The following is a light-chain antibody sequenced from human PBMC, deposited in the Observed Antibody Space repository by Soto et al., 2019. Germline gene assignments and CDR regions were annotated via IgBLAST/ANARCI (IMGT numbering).Light chain of an antibody. Sequence: EIVMTQSPATLSVSPGERATLSCRASQSVSSNLAWYQQKPGQAPRLLIYGASTRATGIPARFSGSGSGTDFTLIISRLEPEDFAVYYCQQYGNSPLYSFGQGTKLEIK. CDR3: QQYGNSPLYS. CDR1: QSVSSN. J-gene: IGKJ2*03. V-gene: IGKV3-15*01. CDR2: GAS.